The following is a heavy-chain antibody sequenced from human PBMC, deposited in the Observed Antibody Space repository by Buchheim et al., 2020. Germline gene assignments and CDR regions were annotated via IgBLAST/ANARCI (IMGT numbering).Heavy chain of an antibody. D-gene: IGHD1-20*01. CDR2: IRSKSDGGTT. Sequence: EVQLVESGGDLVKPGGSLRLSCAASGFTVTNAWMNWVRQAPGKGLEWVGRIRSKSDGGTTDFATPVKGRFTISRDDSESTLYLQMNSLRTEDTAMYYCTSISGTSSLDNWGQGTL. CDR1: GFTVTNAW. V-gene: IGHV3-15*01. CDR3: TSISGTSSLDN. J-gene: IGHJ4*02.